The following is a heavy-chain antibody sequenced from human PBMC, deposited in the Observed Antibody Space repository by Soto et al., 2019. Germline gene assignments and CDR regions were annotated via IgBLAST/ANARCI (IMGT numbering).Heavy chain of an antibody. Sequence: PGGSLRLSCRAFGFSFSDSAMGWVRQAPGKGLDWVSLINAAGETTYYGNSVKGRFTISRDNSKNTLYLHMNSLRAEDTAVYYCATQDFRGPTGPTRGQGTLVHVSS. CDR3: ATQDFRGPTGPT. V-gene: IGHV3-23*01. CDR2: INAAGETT. D-gene: IGHD1-1*01. CDR1: GFSFSDSA. J-gene: IGHJ4*02.